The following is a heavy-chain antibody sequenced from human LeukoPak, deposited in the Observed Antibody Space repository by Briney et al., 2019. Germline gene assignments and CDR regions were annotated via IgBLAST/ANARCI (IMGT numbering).Heavy chain of an antibody. CDR2: IRHDESNK. Sequence: GGSLRLSCATSGFVFSKNGMHWVRQAPGKGLEWVAFIRHDESNKYYADSVKGRFTISRDNSKNTLSLQMNSLRPDDTAVYYCAKFSYGDYVAWGQGTLVIVSS. CDR1: GFVFSKNG. CDR3: AKFSYGDYVA. V-gene: IGHV3-30*02. J-gene: IGHJ5*02. D-gene: IGHD4-17*01.